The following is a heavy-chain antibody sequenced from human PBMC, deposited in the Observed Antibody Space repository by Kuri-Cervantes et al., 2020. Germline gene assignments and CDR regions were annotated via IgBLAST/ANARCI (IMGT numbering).Heavy chain of an antibody. CDR1: GFTFDDYA. V-gene: IGHV3-21*01. D-gene: IGHD3-9*01. J-gene: IGHJ4*02. Sequence: LSLTCAASGFTFDDYAMHWVRQAPGKGLEWVSSISSSSSYIYYADSVKGRFTISRDNAKNSLYLQMNSLRAEDTAVYYCASGYDILTGYPYFDYWGQGTLVTVSS. CDR2: ISSSSSYI. CDR3: ASGYDILTGYPYFDY.